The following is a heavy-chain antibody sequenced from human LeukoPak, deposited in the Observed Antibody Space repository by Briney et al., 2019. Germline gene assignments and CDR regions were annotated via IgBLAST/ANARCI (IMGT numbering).Heavy chain of an antibody. Sequence: SVKVSCKASGGTFSSYAISWVRQAPGQGLAWMGGIIPIFGTANYAQKFQGRVTITTDESTSTAYMELSSLRSEDTAVYYCARTYYDSSGYTNWFDPWGQGSLVTVSS. V-gene: IGHV1-69*05. CDR2: IIPIFGTA. J-gene: IGHJ5*02. CDR3: ARTYYDSSGYTNWFDP. CDR1: GGTFSSYA. D-gene: IGHD3-22*01.